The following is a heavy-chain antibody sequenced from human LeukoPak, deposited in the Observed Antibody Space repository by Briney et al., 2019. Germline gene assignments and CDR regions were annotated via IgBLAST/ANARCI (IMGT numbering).Heavy chain of an antibody. V-gene: IGHV3-7*01. J-gene: IGHJ4*02. D-gene: IGHD6-6*01. CDR3: ARIGYSSSAFDY. CDR1: GFTFSSYS. Sequence: GGSLRLSCAASGFTFSSYSMNCVRQAPGKGLEWVANIKQDGSEKFFVDSMRGRFTISRDNAKNSLYLQVNSLRAEDTAVYYCARIGYSSSAFDYWGQGTLVTVSS. CDR2: IKQDGSEK.